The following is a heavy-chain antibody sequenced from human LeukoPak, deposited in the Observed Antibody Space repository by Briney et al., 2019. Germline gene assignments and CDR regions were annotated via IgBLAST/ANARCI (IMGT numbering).Heavy chain of an antibody. V-gene: IGHV6-1*01. D-gene: IGHD6-6*01. J-gene: IGHJ6*02. CDR3: TRQRSTSTDYYGMDV. CDR2: TYYRSKWNN. CDR1: GDTVSSNTAA. Sequence: SQTLSLTCAISGDTVSSNTAAWNWIRQSPSRGLEWLGRTYYRSKWNNDYAVSVQNRITINPDTSKNQFSLQLKSATPEDTAVYYCTRQRSTSTDYYGMDVWGRGTTVTVSS.